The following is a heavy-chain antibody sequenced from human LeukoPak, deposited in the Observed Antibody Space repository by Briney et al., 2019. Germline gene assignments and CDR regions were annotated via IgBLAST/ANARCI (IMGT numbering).Heavy chain of an antibody. J-gene: IGHJ6*03. CDR3: ARDKRVAVAGTYIYYYYMDV. V-gene: IGHV4-39*07. CDR2: IYYSGST. Sequence: PSETLSLTCTVSGGSISSSSYYWGWIRQPPGKGLEWIGRIYYSGSTYYNPSLKSRVTISVDTSKNQLSLKLSSVTAADTAVYYCARDKRVAVAGTYIYYYYMDVWGNGTTVTISS. CDR1: GGSISSSSYY. D-gene: IGHD6-19*01.